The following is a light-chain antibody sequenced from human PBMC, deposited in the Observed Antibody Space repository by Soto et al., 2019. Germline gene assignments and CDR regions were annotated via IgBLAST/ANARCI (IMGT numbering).Light chain of an antibody. CDR2: EVS. CDR1: SSDVGSYNL. Sequence: QSALTQPASVSGSPGQSITISCSGTSSDVGSYNLVSWYQQHPGKAPKLMIYEVSKRPSGVSSRFSGSKSGNTASLTISGLQAEDEADYHCCSYAGGSSTFVVFGGGTKLPS. J-gene: IGLJ2*01. CDR3: CSYAGGSSTFVV. V-gene: IGLV2-23*02.